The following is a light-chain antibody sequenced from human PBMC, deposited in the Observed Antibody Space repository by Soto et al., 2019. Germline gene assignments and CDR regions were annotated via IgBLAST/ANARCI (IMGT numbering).Light chain of an antibody. J-gene: IGKJ1*01. CDR3: QQYENYWT. CDR1: QSISSW. V-gene: IGKV1-5*01. CDR2: DAS. Sequence: DIQMTQSPSTLSATAGDRFTITCRASQSISSWLAWYQHKPGKAPKLLIYDASNLDSGVPSRFSGSGSGTEFSLTISNLQPDDCATYYCQQYENYWTFGQGTKGDIK.